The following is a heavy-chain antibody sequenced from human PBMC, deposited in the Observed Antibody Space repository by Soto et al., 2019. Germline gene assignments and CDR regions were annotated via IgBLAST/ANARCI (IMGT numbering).Heavy chain of an antibody. J-gene: IGHJ4*02. CDR3: ARTRDSGSDYVCGDFDS. Sequence: SVNGAWRSSGYTFTNRGLSWVRQVPGQGLEWMGWISTYNVNRNYAQKLQGRVTMTANTSTNAANMELRSLRSDDAAVNYCARTRDSGSDYVCGDFDSWGQGTLVTVSS. V-gene: IGHV1-18*01. CDR2: ISTYNVNR. CDR1: GYTFTNRG. D-gene: IGHD1-26*01.